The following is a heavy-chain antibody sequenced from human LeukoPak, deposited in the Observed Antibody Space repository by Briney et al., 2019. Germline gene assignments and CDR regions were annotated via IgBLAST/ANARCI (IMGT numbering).Heavy chain of an antibody. Sequence: SETLSLTCTVSGGSISSYYWSWIRQPPGKGLEWIGYIYYSGSTNYNPSLKSRVTISVDTSKNQFSLKLSFVTAADTAVYYCARVQWGYYFDYWGQGTLVTVSS. CDR2: IYYSGST. CDR3: ARVQWGYYFDY. D-gene: IGHD1-26*01. CDR1: GGSISSYY. V-gene: IGHV4-59*01. J-gene: IGHJ4*02.